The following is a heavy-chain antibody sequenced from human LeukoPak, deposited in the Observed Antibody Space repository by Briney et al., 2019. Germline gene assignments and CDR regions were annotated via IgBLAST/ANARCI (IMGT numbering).Heavy chain of an antibody. Sequence: PSETLSLTCAVYGGSFSGYYWSRIRQPPGKGLEWIGEINHSGSTNYNPSLKSRVTISVDTSKNQFSLKLSSVTAADTAVYYCARDRERYNWNDFLFDYWGQGTLVTVSS. CDR3: ARDRERYNWNDFLFDY. D-gene: IGHD1-1*01. V-gene: IGHV4-34*01. CDR1: GGSFSGYY. J-gene: IGHJ4*02. CDR2: INHSGST.